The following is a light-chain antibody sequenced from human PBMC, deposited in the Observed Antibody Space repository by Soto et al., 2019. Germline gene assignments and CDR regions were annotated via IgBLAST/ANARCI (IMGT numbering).Light chain of an antibody. J-gene: IGKJ4*01. Sequence: DIQMTHSPSSLSSSVVYRVTITCRASQTISGYLNWYQQKPGKAPELLIYAASYLGNGVPSRFSGSGSGTYFTLTISSLQPEDFATYYCQQTYSTPPTFGGGTKVDI. V-gene: IGKV1-39*01. CDR2: AAS. CDR3: QQTYSTPPT. CDR1: QTISGY.